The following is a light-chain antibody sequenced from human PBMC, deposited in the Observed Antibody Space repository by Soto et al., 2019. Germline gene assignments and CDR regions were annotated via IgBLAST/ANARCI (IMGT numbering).Light chain of an antibody. CDR2: EVS. V-gene: IGLV2-8*01. Sequence: QSVLTQPPSASGSPGQSVTISCTGTSSDIGGYDYVSWYQQHPGKAPKLIIYEVSKRPSGVPDRFSGSKSGNTASLTVSGLQAEDEADYFCQSYDGTLTGVIFGGGTKLTVL. J-gene: IGLJ2*01. CDR3: QSYDGTLTGVI. CDR1: SSDIGGYDY.